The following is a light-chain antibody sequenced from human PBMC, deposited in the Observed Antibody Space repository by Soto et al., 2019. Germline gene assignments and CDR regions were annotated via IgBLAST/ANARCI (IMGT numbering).Light chain of an antibody. CDR2: GAS. CDR3: QQYGNSPPGT. J-gene: IGKJ5*01. V-gene: IGKV3-20*01. CDR1: QSVVNSH. Sequence: ETVLPQSPGPLYFSPGEKATLSCRATQSVVNSHVAWYQQRRGLPPRLLIYGASNRATGIPDRFSDSGSGADSTLTISRLEPEDFAVYFCQQYGNSPPGTFGQGTRLEI.